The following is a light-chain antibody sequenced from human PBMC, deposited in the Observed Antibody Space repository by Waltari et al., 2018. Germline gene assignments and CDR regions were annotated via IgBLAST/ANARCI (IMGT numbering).Light chain of an antibody. CDR3: QQFYSSPPT. CDR2: WAS. V-gene: IGKV4-1*01. CDR1: QSVFYSSSNKNS. J-gene: IGKJ1*01. Sequence: DIVMTQSPDSLAVYLGERATISCESSQSVFYSSSNKNSLAWYQQKPGQPPKLLIHWASTRESVVPDRFSGSGSWTHFALTISSLQAEDVAVYYCQQFYSSPPTFGQGTKVEI.